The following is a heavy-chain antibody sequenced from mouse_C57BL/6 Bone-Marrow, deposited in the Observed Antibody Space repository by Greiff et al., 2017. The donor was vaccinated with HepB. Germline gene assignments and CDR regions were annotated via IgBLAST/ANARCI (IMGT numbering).Heavy chain of an antibody. CDR3: ARRDYDYDDPFYAMDY. CDR1: GFTFSSYG. CDR2: ISSGGSYT. D-gene: IGHD2-4*01. Sequence: EVHLVESGGDLVKPGGSLKLSCAASGFTFSSYGMSWVRQTPDKRLEWVATISSGGSYTYYPDSVKGRFTISRDNAKNTLYLQMSGLKSEDTAMYYCARRDYDYDDPFYAMDYWGQGTSVTVSS. V-gene: IGHV5-6*01. J-gene: IGHJ4*01.